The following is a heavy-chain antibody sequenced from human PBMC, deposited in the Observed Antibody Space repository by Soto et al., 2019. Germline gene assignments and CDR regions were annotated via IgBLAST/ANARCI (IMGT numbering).Heavy chain of an antibody. CDR1: GGSISSSSYY. V-gene: IGHV4-39*01. J-gene: IGHJ6*02. CDR2: IYYSGST. D-gene: IGHD6-13*01. Sequence: SETLSLTCTVSGGSISSSSYYWGWIRQPPGKGLEWIGSIYYSGSTYYNPSLRSRVTISVDTSKNQFSLKLSSVTAADTAVYYCASAVPGRYSIFYGMDVWGQGTTVTVSS. CDR3: ASAVPGRYSIFYGMDV.